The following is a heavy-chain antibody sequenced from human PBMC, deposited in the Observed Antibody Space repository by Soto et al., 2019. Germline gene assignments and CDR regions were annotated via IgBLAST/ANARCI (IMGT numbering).Heavy chain of an antibody. Sequence: SETLSLTCAVYGGSFSGYYWSWIRQPPGKGLEWIGEINHSGSTNYNPSLKSRVTISVDTSKNKFSLKPSSVTAADTAVYYCARGLLGKWLVFDPWGQGTLVTVSS. CDR2: INHSGST. J-gene: IGHJ5*02. D-gene: IGHD6-19*01. CDR3: ARGLLGKWLVFDP. V-gene: IGHV4-34*01. CDR1: GGSFSGYY.